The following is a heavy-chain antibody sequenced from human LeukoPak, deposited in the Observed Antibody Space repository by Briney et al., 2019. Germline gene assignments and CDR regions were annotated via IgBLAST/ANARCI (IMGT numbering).Heavy chain of an antibody. CDR3: ARDRGYYDFWSGGNWFDP. CDR1: GGTFSSYA. J-gene: IGHJ5*02. D-gene: IGHD3-3*01. CDR2: IIPIFGTA. V-gene: IGHV1-69*13. Sequence: ASVKVSCKASGGTFSSYAISWVRQAPGQGLEWMGGIIPIFGTANYAQKFQGRVTITADESTSTAYMELSSLRSEDTAVYYCARDRGYYDFWSGGNWFDPWGQGTLVTVSS.